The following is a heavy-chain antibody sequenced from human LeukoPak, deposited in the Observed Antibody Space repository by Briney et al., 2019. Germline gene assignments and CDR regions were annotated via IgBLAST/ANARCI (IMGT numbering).Heavy chain of an antibody. V-gene: IGHV3-15*01. CDR2: IKSKADGGTT. Sequence: GGSLRLSCAASGFTFSHAWMSWVRQAPGKGLEWVGRIKSKADGGTTDYAAPVKGRFTISRDDSKNTLYLQLNSLKTEDTAVYYCTTDLSGNYLGYFDYWGQGTLVTVSS. CDR1: GFTFSHAW. CDR3: TTDLSGNYLGYFDY. D-gene: IGHD1-26*01. J-gene: IGHJ4*02.